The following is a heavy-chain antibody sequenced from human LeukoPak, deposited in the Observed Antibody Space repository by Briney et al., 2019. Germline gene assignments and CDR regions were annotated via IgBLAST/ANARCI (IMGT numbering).Heavy chain of an antibody. Sequence: GGSLRLSCAASGFTFSSYEMNWVRQAPGKGLEWVSYISSSGSTIYYADSVKGRFTISRDNDKNSLYLQMNSLRAEDTAVYYCARDWYCGGDCSSGAFDIWGQGTMVTVSS. CDR2: ISSSGSTI. CDR1: GFTFSSYE. D-gene: IGHD2-21*02. J-gene: IGHJ3*02. CDR3: ARDWYCGGDCSSGAFDI. V-gene: IGHV3-48*03.